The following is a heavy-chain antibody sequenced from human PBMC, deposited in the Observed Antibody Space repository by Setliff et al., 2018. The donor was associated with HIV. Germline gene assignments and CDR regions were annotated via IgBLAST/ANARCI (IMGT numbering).Heavy chain of an antibody. CDR2: IHTTGST. J-gene: IGHJ5*02. Sequence: SETLSLTCPVSGGSIGTYYWSWIRLPAGKGLEWIGQIHTTGSTNYNPSLKSRVTISMDTSKNQFSLNLNSVTATDTAVYYCAKRTFGSGRLDPWGQGTLVTVSS. D-gene: IGHD3-16*01. CDR1: GGSIGTYY. CDR3: AKRTFGSGRLDP. V-gene: IGHV4-4*07.